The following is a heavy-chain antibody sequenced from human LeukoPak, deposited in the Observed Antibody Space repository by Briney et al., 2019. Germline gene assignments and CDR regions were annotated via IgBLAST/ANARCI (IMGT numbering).Heavy chain of an antibody. CDR2: ISYDGSNK. Sequence: GGSLRLSCAASGFTFSSYAMHWVRQAPGKGLEWVAVISYDGSNKYYADSVKGRFTISRDNSKNTLYLQMGSLRAEDMAVYYCAREVRGRVVEVHYYMDVWGKGTTVTVSS. V-gene: IGHV3-30*14. J-gene: IGHJ6*03. CDR1: GFTFSSYA. CDR3: AREVRGRVVEVHYYMDV. D-gene: IGHD3-3*01.